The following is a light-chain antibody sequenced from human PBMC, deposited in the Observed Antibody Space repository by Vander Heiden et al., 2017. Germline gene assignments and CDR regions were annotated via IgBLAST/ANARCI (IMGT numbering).Light chain of an antibody. CDR2: GKN. CDR3: NSRDSSGNLL. V-gene: IGLV3-19*01. Sequence: SSDLSQDPAASVALGQTVRITCQGDSLRSYYASWYQQKPGQAPVLVIYGKNNRPSGIPDRFSGSSSGNTASLTITGAQAEDEADYYCNSRDSSGNLLFGGGTKLTVL. CDR1: SLRSYY. J-gene: IGLJ2*01.